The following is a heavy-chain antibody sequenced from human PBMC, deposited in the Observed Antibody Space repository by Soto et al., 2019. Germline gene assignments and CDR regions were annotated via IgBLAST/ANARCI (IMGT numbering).Heavy chain of an antibody. CDR3: ARRGPNWGFFDY. CDR1: GLTFSNYV. D-gene: IGHD7-27*01. V-gene: IGHV3-23*01. J-gene: IGHJ4*02. CDR2: ITDSGDTT. Sequence: EMQLLESGGALEQPGGSLRLSCAASGLTFSNYVMNWVRQAPGKGLEWVSSITDSGDTTYYADSVKGRFTISRDNSKNTLYLQMNSLRAEDTAVYYCARRGPNWGFFDYWGQGTLVTVSS.